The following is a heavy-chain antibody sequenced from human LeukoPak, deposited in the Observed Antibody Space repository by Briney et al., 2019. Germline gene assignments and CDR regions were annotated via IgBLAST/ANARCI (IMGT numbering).Heavy chain of an antibody. J-gene: IGHJ6*03. D-gene: IGHD6-13*01. CDR1: GYTFTCYD. CDR3: ARGCIAAPWYYYYYMDV. V-gene: IGHV1-8*01. Sequence: ASVKVSCKASGYTFTCYDINWVRQATGQGLEWMGWMNPNSGNTGYAQKFQGRVTMTRNTSISTAYMELSSLRSEDTAVYYCARGCIAAPWYYYYYMDVWGKGTTVTVSS. CDR2: MNPNSGNT.